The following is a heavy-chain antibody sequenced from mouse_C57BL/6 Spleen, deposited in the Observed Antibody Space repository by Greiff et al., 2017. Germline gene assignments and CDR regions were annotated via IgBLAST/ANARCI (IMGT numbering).Heavy chain of an antibody. V-gene: IGHV1-69*01. CDR3: ARGWYYDAAWYFDY. CDR2: IDPSDSYT. CDR1: GYTFTSYW. J-gene: IGHJ2*01. Sequence: VQLQQPGAELVMPGASVKLSCKASGYTFTSYWMHWVKQRPGQGLEWIGEIDPSDSYTNYNQKFKGKSTLTVYKSSSTAYMQLSSLTSEDSAVYYCARGWYYDAAWYFDYWGQGTTLTVSS. D-gene: IGHD2-4*01.